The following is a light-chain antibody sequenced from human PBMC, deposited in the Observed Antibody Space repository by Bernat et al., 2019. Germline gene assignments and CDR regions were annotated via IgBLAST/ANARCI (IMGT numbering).Light chain of an antibody. CDR1: SSDVGGYKY. CDR3: CSYAGGSTWV. V-gene: IGLV2-23*01. Sequence: HSALTQPRSVSGSPGLSVTFSCTGTSSDVGGYKYVSWYQQHPGKAPKLMIYEGSKRPSGVSNRFSGSKSGNTASLTISGLQAEDEADYYCCSYAGGSTWVFGGGTKLTVL. J-gene: IGLJ3*02. CDR2: EGS.